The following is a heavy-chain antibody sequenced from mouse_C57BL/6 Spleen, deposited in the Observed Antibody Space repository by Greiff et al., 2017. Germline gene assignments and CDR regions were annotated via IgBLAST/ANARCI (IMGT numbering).Heavy chain of an antibody. D-gene: IGHD2-4*01. V-gene: IGHV1-64*01. CDR3: ASIDYDRGY. CDR2: IHPNSGST. J-gene: IGHJ2*01. CDR1: GYTFTRYW. Sequence: QVQLKQPGAELVKPGASVKLSCKASGYTFTRYWMHWVKQRPGQGLEWIGMIHPNSGSTNYNEKFKSKATLTVDKSSSTAYMQLSSLTSEDSAVYYCASIDYDRGYWGQGTTLTVSS.